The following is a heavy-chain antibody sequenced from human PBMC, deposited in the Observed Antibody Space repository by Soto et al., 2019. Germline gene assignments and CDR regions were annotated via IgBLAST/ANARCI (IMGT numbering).Heavy chain of an antibody. V-gene: IGHV1-3*01. CDR2: INAGNGNT. J-gene: IGHJ6*02. CDR1: GYTFTNYA. Sequence: QVQLVQSGAEVKKPGASVKVSCKASGYTFTNYAMHWVRQAPGQRLEWMGWINAGNGNTKYSQKFQGRVTITRDTSASTAYMALSSLRYDDTAVYYCARGPLLWGDVWGQGTTVTVSS. CDR3: ARGPLLWGDV. D-gene: IGHD3-10*01.